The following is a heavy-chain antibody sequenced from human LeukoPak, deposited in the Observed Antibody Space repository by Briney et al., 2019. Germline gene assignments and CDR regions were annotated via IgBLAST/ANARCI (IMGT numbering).Heavy chain of an antibody. CDR1: GYSFTSYW. J-gene: IGHJ4*02. CDR3: ARGDSSGYSSSRAFFGINY. Sequence: GESLKISCKGSGYSFTSYWIGWVRQMPGKGLEWMGIIYPGDSDTRYSPSFQGQVTISADKSISTAYLQWSSLKASDTAMYYCARGDSSGYSSSRAFFGINYWGQGTLVTVSS. CDR2: IYPGDSDT. D-gene: IGHD6-13*01. V-gene: IGHV5-51*01.